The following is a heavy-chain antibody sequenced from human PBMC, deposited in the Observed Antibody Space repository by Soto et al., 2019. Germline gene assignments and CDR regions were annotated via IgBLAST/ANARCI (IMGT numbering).Heavy chain of an antibody. D-gene: IGHD3-3*01. J-gene: IGHJ4*02. CDR3: AKGSKFTIFSANDF. V-gene: IGHV3-23*01. CDR1: GFTFSSYA. CDR2: LSGNSGTT. Sequence: EVQLLESGGGLVQPGGSLRLSCAASGFTFSSYAMTWVRLAPGKGLEWVSALSGNSGTTYSADSVKGRFTISRDNSRNTLYLQMSSLRAEDTALYYCAKGSKFTIFSANDFWGQGTLVTVSS.